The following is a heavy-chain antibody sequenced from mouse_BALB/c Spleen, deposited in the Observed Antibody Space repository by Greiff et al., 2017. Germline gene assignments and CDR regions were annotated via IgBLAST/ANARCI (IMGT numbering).Heavy chain of an antibody. Sequence: QVQLKESGPGLVAPSQSLSITCTVSGFSLTSYGVHWVRQPPGKGLEWLGVIWAGGSTNYNSALMSRLSISKDNSKSQVFLKMNSLQTDDTAMYYCARLFDYDSEGEAGFAYGGKGTRVTASA. D-gene: IGHD2-4*01. CDR2: IWAGGST. V-gene: IGHV2-9*02. J-gene: IGHJ3*01. CDR1: GFSLTSYG. CDR3: ARLFDYDSEGEAGFAY.